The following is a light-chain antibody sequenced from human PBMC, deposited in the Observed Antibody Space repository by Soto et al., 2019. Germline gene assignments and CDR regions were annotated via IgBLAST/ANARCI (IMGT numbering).Light chain of an antibody. CDR3: SSYTSSNTRV. Sequence: QSALTQPASVSGSPGQSITISCTGTSSDVGGYNYVSWYQQDPGKAPKLMIYEVSNRPSGVSNRFSGSKSGNTASLTISGRQAEDEADYYCSSYTSSNTRVLGTGTKLTVL. CDR2: EVS. CDR1: SSDVGGYNY. V-gene: IGLV2-14*01. J-gene: IGLJ1*01.